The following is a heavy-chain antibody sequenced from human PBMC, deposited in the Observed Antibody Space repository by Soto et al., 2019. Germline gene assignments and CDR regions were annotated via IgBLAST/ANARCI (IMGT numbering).Heavy chain of an antibody. CDR3: ARGLRVIAAAGTTDYYGMDV. Sequence: ASVKVSCKASGYTFTSYDINWVRQATGQGLEWMGWMNPNSGNTGYAQKFQGRVTMTRNTSISTAYMELSSLRSEDTAVYYCARGLRVIAAAGTTDYYGMDVWGQGATVTVSS. CDR2: MNPNSGNT. V-gene: IGHV1-8*01. J-gene: IGHJ6*02. D-gene: IGHD6-13*01. CDR1: GYTFTSYD.